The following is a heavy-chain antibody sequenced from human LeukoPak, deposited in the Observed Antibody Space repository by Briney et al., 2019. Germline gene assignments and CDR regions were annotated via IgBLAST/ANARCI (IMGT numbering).Heavy chain of an antibody. CDR3: AKDLDRIAVAGFDY. V-gene: IGHV3-23*01. D-gene: IGHD6-19*01. J-gene: IGHJ4*02. CDR1: GFTFSSYA. CDR2: ISGSVGGT. Sequence: GGSLRLSCAASGFTFSSYAMSWVRQAPGKGLEWVSAISGSVGGTYYADSVKGRFTISRDNSKNTLYLQMNSLRAEDTAVYYCAKDLDRIAVAGFDYWGQGTLVTVSS.